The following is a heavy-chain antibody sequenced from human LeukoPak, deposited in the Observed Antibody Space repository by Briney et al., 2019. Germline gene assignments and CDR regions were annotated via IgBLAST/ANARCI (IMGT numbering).Heavy chain of an antibody. D-gene: IGHD2-15*01. V-gene: IGHV3-20*04. CDR3: ARTAKGYCSGGSCRGFDP. Sequence: GGSLRLSCAASGFTFDDYGMSWVRQAPGKGLEWVSGINWNGGSTGYADSVKGRFTISRDNAKNSLYLQMNSLRAEDTAVYYCARTAKGYCSGGSCRGFDPWGQGTLVTVSS. CDR2: INWNGGST. CDR1: GFTFDDYG. J-gene: IGHJ5*02.